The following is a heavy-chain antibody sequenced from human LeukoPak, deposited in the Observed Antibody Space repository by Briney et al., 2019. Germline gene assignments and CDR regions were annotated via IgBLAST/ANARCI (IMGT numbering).Heavy chain of an antibody. CDR2: INPNTGYA. D-gene: IGHD3-16*01. CDR3: TRVPRELGAW. Sequence: GASVKVSCKASGYTLTSYDINWVRQATGQGLEWMGFINPNTGYAAYAQKFKGRVTLTRDTSISTAYMELSSLRSEDTALYYCTRVPRELGAWWGQGTLVTVSS. CDR1: GYTLTSYD. V-gene: IGHV1-8*01. J-gene: IGHJ4*02.